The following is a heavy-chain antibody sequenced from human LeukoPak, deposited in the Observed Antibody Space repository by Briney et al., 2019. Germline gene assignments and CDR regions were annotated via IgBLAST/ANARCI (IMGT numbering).Heavy chain of an antibody. CDR3: ARESQEKYYFDY. J-gene: IGHJ4*02. V-gene: IGHV4-59*12. CDR1: GGSISSYY. CDR2: IYYSGST. D-gene: IGHD5-24*01. Sequence: PSETLSLTCTVSGGSISSYYWSWIRQPPGKGLEWIGYIYYSGSTNYNPSLKSRVTISVDTSKNQFSQKLSSVTAADTAVYYCARESQEKYYFDYWGQGTLVTVSS.